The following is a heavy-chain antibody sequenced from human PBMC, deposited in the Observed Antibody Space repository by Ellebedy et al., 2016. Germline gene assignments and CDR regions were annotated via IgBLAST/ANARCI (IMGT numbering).Heavy chain of an antibody. CDR3: ARGYCAGGGCYGAGYDY. Sequence: GGSLRLSXEASGFPFSNYWMSWVRRVPGKGLEWVANIKQDGSEKYYVDSVKGRFTISRDNAKNSLYLQMNSLRADDTAVYYCARGYCAGGGCYGAGYDYWGQGTPVTVSS. D-gene: IGHD2-8*02. V-gene: IGHV3-7*04. CDR2: IKQDGSEK. CDR1: GFPFSNYW. J-gene: IGHJ4*02.